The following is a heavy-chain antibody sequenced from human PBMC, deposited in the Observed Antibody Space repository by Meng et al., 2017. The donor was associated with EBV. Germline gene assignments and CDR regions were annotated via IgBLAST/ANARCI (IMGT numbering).Heavy chain of an antibody. J-gene: IGHJ4*02. Sequence: GPGMWMQSQTLSSTSSVFVGSSSSVDFYWSWIRQPPGKGLEWIGYIYYSDSTYYNPCVTIRVTISVDPSKTQFCLKLGSVTAVDKAVYSCGRVGRTSCYDYWGQGTLVTVSS. CDR1: VGSSSSVDFY. CDR2: IYYSDST. D-gene: IGHD2-2*01. V-gene: IGHV4-30-4*08. CDR3: GRVGRTSCYDY.